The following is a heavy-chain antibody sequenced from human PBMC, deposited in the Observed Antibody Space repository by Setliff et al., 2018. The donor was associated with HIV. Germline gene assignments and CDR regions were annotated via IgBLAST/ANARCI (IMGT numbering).Heavy chain of an antibody. J-gene: IGHJ6*03. CDR3: ARRPSTYYQMDV. CDR2: IYPGDSDA. Sequence: GESLKISCKGSGYSFTNYWIAWVRQMPGRGLEWMGIIYPGDSDARYSPSFQGQVTISVDKSISTAYLQWSSLKASDTAMYYCARRPSTYYQMDVWGKGTTVTVSS. CDR1: GYSFTNYW. V-gene: IGHV5-51*01.